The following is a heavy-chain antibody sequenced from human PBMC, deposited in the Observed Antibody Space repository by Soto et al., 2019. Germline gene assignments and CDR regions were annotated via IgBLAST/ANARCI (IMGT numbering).Heavy chain of an antibody. CDR3: AKDHREDAYYYYGMDV. CDR2: ISYDGSNK. V-gene: IGHV3-30*18. J-gene: IGHJ6*04. CDR1: GFTFSSYG. Sequence: PGGSLRLSCAASGFTFSSYGMHWVRQAPGKGLEWVAVISYDGSNKYYADSVKGRFTISRDNSKNTLYLQMNSLRAEDTAVYYCAKDHREDAYYYYGMDVWGKGTTVTVSS.